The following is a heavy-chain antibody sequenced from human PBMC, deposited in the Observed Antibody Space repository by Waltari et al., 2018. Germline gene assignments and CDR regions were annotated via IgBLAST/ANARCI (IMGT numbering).Heavy chain of an antibody. J-gene: IGHJ4*02. CDR2: INAVNGDT. V-gene: IGHV1-3*01. CDR1: GYTFTTYA. Sequence: QVQLVQSGAEVKKPGASVMISCMGSGYTFTTYAMTWVRQAPGQRLEWMGWINAVNGDTRYSQEFQGRVTLTRDTSASTVYMELSSLTSEETAVYFCARTKAVGGFLFFDYWGQGTLVAVSS. CDR3: ARTKAVGGFLFFDY. D-gene: IGHD6-19*01.